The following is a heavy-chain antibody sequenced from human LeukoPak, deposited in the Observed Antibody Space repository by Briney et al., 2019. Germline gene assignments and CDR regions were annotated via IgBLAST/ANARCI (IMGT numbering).Heavy chain of an antibody. CDR3: ATDHCTRTNCYEDYYHGMDV. CDR2: VNPNNGVT. V-gene: IGHV1-2*02. J-gene: IGHJ6*02. D-gene: IGHD2-2*01. Sequence: ASVKVSCKASEDTFTGHYIHWVRQAPGQGLEWMGWVNPNNGVTEYAQEFQGRVTMTRDTSLSTAYMELSRLRSDDTAVYYCATDHCTRTNCYEDYYHGMDVWGQGTTVTVSS. CDR1: EDTFTGHY.